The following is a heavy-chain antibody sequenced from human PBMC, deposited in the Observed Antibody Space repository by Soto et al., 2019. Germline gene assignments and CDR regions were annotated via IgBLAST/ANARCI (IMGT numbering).Heavy chain of an antibody. CDR1: GFTFSLYA. D-gene: IGHD2-2*01. Sequence: QVQLVESGGGVVQPGRSLRLSCAASGFTFSLYAMHWVRQAPGEGLEWVTAISYDGNDKYYTDSVKGRFIISRDNSKNTQNLKMNSLTIQDTAVYYCAKVRSDMSAPYQEYFQRWGQGTLVTVSS. CDR3: AKVRSDMSAPYQEYFQR. J-gene: IGHJ1*01. CDR2: ISYDGNDK. V-gene: IGHV3-30-3*01.